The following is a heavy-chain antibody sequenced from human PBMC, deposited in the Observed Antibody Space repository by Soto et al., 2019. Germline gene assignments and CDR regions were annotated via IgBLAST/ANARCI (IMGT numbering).Heavy chain of an antibody. Sequence: EVQLVESGGGLVQPGGSLRLTCTASGFTFSSSWMAWVRQAPGKGLEWVGTIKHDGSEVYYLDSVRGRFTISRDSAWKSLYLQVNSLRAEDTAVYYCAGIKNNWFDPWGQGTLVAVSS. CDR1: GFTFSSSW. J-gene: IGHJ5*02. CDR3: AGIKNNWFDP. CDR2: IKHDGSEV. V-gene: IGHV3-7*01.